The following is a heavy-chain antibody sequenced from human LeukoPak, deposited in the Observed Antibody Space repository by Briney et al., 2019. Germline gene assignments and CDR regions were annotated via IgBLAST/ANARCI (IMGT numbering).Heavy chain of an antibody. Sequence: GGSLRLSCAASGFTFSTSWMSWVRQAPGKGLEWVANIQQDGSVKYYVDSVKGRFTISRDNAKNSLYLQMNSLRAEVTAVYYCARFSLYDNSGYYSWLFDFWGQGTLVTVSS. CDR1: GFTFSTSW. CDR2: IQQDGSVK. J-gene: IGHJ4*02. V-gene: IGHV3-7*01. CDR3: ARFSLYDNSGYYSWLFDF. D-gene: IGHD3-22*01.